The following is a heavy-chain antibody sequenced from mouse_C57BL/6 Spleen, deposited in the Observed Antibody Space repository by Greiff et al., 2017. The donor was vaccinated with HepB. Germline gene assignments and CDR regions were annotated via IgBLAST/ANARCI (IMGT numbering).Heavy chain of an antibody. CDR3: ARAGLTGTYFDV. Sequence: EVKLVESGPGLVKPSQSLSLTCSVTGYSITSGYYWNWIRQFPGNKLEWMGYISYDGSNNYNPSLKNRISITRDTSKNQFFLKLNSVTTEDTATYCCARAGLTGTYFDVWGTGTTVTVSS. CDR1: GYSITSGYY. J-gene: IGHJ1*03. D-gene: IGHD4-1*01. V-gene: IGHV3-6*01. CDR2: ISYDGSN.